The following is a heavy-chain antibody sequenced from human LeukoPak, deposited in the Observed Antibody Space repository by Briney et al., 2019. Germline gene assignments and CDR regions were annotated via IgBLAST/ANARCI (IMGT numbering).Heavy chain of an antibody. Sequence: PGGSLRLSCAASGFTFSNYGMHWVRQAPGKGLEWVASIRYDGFNKYYAASLKGRFTISRDYSKSTLYLQMNSLRAEDTAVYYCAKKTIVGATVDAFDIWGQGTMVIVSS. J-gene: IGHJ3*02. CDR3: AKKTIVGATVDAFDI. V-gene: IGHV3-30*02. CDR2: IRYDGFNK. D-gene: IGHD1-26*01. CDR1: GFTFSNYG.